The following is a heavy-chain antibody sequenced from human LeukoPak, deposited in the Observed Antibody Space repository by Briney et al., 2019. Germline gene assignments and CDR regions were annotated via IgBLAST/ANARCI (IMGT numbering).Heavy chain of an antibody. D-gene: IGHD3-10*01. CDR2: ISPSGDST. CDR1: GFTFSGYT. J-gene: IGHJ5*02. V-gene: IGHV3-21*01. Sequence: PGGSLRLSCTGSGFTFSGYTMNWVRQAPGQGLEWVSSISPSGDSTWNADSVKGRFTIFRDDSRNSVTLQMNSLRADDTAMYYCGRDVLGETGAGGPWGQGALVTVSS. CDR3: GRDVLGETGAGGP.